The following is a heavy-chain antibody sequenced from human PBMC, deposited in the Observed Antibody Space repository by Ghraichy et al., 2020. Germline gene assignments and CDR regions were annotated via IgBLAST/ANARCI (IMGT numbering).Heavy chain of an antibody. CDR2: IYSGGST. CDR3: ARGVVTTATLLDY. D-gene: IGHD4-17*01. Sequence: LSLTCAASGFTVSSHYISWVRQAPGKGLEWVSVIYSGGSTYYADSVKGRFTISRDNSKNTLYLHMNSLRAEDTAVYYCARGVVTTATLLDYWGQGTVVTVSS. J-gene: IGHJ4*02. V-gene: IGHV3-53*01. CDR1: GFTVSSHY.